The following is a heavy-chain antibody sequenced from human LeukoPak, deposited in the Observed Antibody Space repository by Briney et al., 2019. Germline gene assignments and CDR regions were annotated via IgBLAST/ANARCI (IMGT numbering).Heavy chain of an antibody. J-gene: IGHJ4*02. CDR2: IRYDGTKT. CDR3: ATYRQVLLPFES. Sequence: GGSLRLSCAASGFTFSSYEMNWVRQAPGKGLEWVTFIRYDGTKTWYADSVKGRFTISRDNSKSTLSLQMNSLRAEDTAIYYCATYRQVLLPFESWGQGTLVTVPS. CDR1: GFTFSSYE. D-gene: IGHD2-8*02. V-gene: IGHV3-30*02.